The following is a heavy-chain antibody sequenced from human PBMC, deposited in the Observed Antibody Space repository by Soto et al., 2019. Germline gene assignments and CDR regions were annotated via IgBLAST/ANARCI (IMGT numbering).Heavy chain of an antibody. Sequence: ASVKVSCKASGFTFTSSAMQWVRQARGQRLEWIGWIVVGSGNTNYAQKFQERVTITRDMSTSTAYMELSSLRSEDTAVYYCAAVGGSGTNSAFDIWGQGTMVTVSS. D-gene: IGHD3-16*01. CDR2: IVVGSGNT. J-gene: IGHJ3*02. V-gene: IGHV1-58*02. CDR3: AAVGGSGTNSAFDI. CDR1: GFTFTSSA.